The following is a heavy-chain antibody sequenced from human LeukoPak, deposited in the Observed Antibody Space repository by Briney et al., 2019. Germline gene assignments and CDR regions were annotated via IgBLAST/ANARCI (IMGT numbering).Heavy chain of an antibody. D-gene: IGHD6-6*01. CDR3: ARGRQQLVDWFDP. CDR2: IIPIFGTA. Sequence: SVKVSCKASGGTFSSYAISWVRQAPGQGLEWMGGIIPIFGTANYAQKFQGRVTITADESTSTAYMELSSLRSEGTAVYYCARGRQQLVDWFDPWGQGTLVTVSS. J-gene: IGHJ5*02. CDR1: GGTFSSYA. V-gene: IGHV1-69*13.